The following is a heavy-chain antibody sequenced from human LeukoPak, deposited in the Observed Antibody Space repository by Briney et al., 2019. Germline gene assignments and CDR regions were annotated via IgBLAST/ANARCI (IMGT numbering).Heavy chain of an antibody. CDR3: ARFHDFWSGSLDY. J-gene: IGHJ4*02. CDR2: IIPIFGTA. CDR1: GGTFSSYA. D-gene: IGHD3-3*01. V-gene: IGHV1-69*05. Sequence: SVKVSCKASGGTFSSYAISWVRRAPGQGLEWMGGIIPIFGTANYAQKFQGRVTITTDESTSTAYMELSSLRSEDTAVYYCARFHDFWSGSLDYWGQGTLVTVSS.